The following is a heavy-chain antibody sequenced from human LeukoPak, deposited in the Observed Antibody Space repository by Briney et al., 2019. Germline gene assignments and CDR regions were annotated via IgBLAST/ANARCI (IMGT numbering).Heavy chain of an antibody. CDR2: IYYSGST. Sequence: SETLSLTCTVSGGSISSYYWSWIRQPPGKGLEWIGYIYYSGSTNSNPSLKSRVTISVDKSKNQFSLKLSSVTAADTAVYYCARLKPGSYYPSFDYWGQGTLVTVSS. CDR1: GGSISSYY. J-gene: IGHJ4*02. V-gene: IGHV4-59*12. CDR3: ARLKPGSYYPSFDY. D-gene: IGHD1-26*01.